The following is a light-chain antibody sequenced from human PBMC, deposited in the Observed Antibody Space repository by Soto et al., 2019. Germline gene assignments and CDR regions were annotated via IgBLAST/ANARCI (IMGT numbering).Light chain of an antibody. CDR2: GNG. Sequence: QSVLAQPPSVSGAPGQRVTISCTGSSSNMGAGHDVHWYQQRPGTAPKLLIYGNGNRPSGVPDRFSGPKSGTSASLAIAGLQADDEADYYCQSYDSSLSGSEVFGTGTKVTVL. CDR1: SSNMGAGHD. CDR3: QSYDSSLSGSEV. V-gene: IGLV1-40*01. J-gene: IGLJ1*01.